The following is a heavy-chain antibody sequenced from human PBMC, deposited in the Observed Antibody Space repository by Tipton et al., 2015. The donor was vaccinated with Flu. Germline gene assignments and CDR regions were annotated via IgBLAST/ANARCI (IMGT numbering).Heavy chain of an antibody. CDR3: ARDPRIAVAGDHDAFDI. CDR1: GGSTSSYY. J-gene: IGHJ3*02. V-gene: IGHV4-4*07. CDR2: IYTSGST. Sequence: TLSLTCTVSGGSTSSYYWSWIRQPAGKGLEWIGRIYTSGSTNYNPSLKSRVTISVDTSKNQFSLKLSSVTAADTAVYYCARDPRIAVAGDHDAFDIWGQGTMVTVSS. D-gene: IGHD6-19*01.